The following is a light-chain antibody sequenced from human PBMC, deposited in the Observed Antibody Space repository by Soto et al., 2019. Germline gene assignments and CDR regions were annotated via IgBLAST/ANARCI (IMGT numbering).Light chain of an antibody. Sequence: QSVLTQPASVAGATGQSITISCTGSSSDIGAYKYVPWHQQFPDNAPKLIIYEGSSLTSGVCYRFSGSKSGNTAFLTIAGLQPDDECHYDCSSSTTRDTLVFGGGTKVTVL. CDR3: SSSTTRDTLV. J-gene: IGLJ3*02. CDR2: EGS. CDR1: SSDIGAYKY. V-gene: IGLV2-14*01.